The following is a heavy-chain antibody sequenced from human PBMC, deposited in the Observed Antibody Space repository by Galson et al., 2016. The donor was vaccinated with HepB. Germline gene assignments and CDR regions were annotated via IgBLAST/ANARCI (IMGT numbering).Heavy chain of an antibody. CDR2: IYYSGST. J-gene: IGHJ4*02. V-gene: IGHV4-59*01. CDR3: ARGLRDFWSAFFGYYLDY. D-gene: IGHD3-3*01. Sequence: LSLTCAVSGDSISGYYWSWIRQPPGKGLEWIGYIYYSGSTNYNPSLKSRVTISVDTSKNQFSLKLSSVTAADTAVYYCARGLRDFWSAFFGYYLDYWGQGTLVTVSS. CDR1: GDSISGYY.